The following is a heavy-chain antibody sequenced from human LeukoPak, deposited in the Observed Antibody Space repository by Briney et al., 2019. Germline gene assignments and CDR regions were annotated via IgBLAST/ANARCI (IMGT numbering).Heavy chain of an antibody. V-gene: IGHV3-21*01. CDR1: GFTSITYT. Sequence: KPGGSLRLSCAASGFTSITYTMNWVRQAPGKGLEWVSSISGTSSYIYYADSVKGRFTISRDNAKNSLYLQMNRLRADDTAVYYCARERGYYGSGSSYNWFDPWGQGTLVTVSS. CDR2: ISGTSSYI. J-gene: IGHJ5*02. CDR3: ARERGYYGSGSSYNWFDP. D-gene: IGHD3-10*01.